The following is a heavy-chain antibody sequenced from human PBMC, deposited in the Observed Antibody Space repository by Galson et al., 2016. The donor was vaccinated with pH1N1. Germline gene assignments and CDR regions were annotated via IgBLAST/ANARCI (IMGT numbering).Heavy chain of an antibody. D-gene: IGHD4-17*01. Sequence: SVKVSCKASGGIFSSYAINWVRQAPGQGLEWMGGNIPIFGTTKYAQKFQGRLTITTDKSINTAYLQWISLKASDTATYYCARQYDFGDYRGDAFDIWGQGTMVIVSS. V-gene: IGHV1-69*05. J-gene: IGHJ3*02. CDR2: NIPIFGTT. CDR3: ARQYDFGDYRGDAFDI. CDR1: GGIFSSYA.